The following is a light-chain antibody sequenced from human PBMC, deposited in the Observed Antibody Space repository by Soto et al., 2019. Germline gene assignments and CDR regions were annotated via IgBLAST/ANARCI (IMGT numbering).Light chain of an antibody. CDR1: SSDVGSYNR. J-gene: IGLJ1*01. Sequence: CVLTQPASVSGSPGKSVIISCSGTSSDVGSYNRVSWYQQPPGTAPKLMIYEVSNRPSGVPDRFSGSKSGNTASLTISGLQAEDEADYYCSSFTSSSTYVFGTGTKVTVL. CDR3: SSFTSSSTYV. CDR2: EVS. V-gene: IGLV2-18*02.